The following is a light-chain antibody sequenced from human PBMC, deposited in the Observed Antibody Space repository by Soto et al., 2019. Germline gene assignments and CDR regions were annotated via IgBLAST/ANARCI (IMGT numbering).Light chain of an antibody. CDR2: AAS. CDR3: HQYDTSPRT. CDR1: QSLSSGY. V-gene: IGKV3-20*01. Sequence: EIVLTQSPGTLSLSPGERGTLSCGASQSLSSGYLAWYQQKPGQAPRILIYAASSRATGIPDRFSGSGSGTDFSLTISRLEPEDFAVYYCHQYDTSPRTFGQGTKVDIK. J-gene: IGKJ1*01.